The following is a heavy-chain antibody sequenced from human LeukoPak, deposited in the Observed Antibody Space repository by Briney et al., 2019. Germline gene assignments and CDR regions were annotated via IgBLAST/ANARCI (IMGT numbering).Heavy chain of an antibody. V-gene: IGHV4-39*01. CDR2: IYYSGST. CDR1: GGSISSSSYY. CDR3: ARHSRVFVY. J-gene: IGHJ4*02. Sequence: SETLSLTCTVSGGSISSSSYYWGWIRQPPGKGLEWIGSIYYSGSTYYNPSLKSRVTISVDTSKNQFSLKLSSVTAADTAVYYCARHSRVFVYWGQGTLVTVSS. D-gene: IGHD2/OR15-2a*01.